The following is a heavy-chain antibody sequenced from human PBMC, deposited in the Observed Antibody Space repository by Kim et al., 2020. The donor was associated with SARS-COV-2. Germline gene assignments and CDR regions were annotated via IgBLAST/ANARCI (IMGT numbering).Heavy chain of an antibody. CDR3: ARQGLTVTSPEYYYYGMDV. CDR1: GYSFTSYW. Sequence: GESLKISCNGSGYSFTSYWIGWVRQMPGKGLEWMGIIYPGDSDTRYSPSFQGQVTISADKSISTAYLQWSSLKASDTAMYYCARQGLTVTSPEYYYYGMDVWGQGTTVTVSS. J-gene: IGHJ6*02. V-gene: IGHV5-51*01. CDR2: IYPGDSDT. D-gene: IGHD4-17*01.